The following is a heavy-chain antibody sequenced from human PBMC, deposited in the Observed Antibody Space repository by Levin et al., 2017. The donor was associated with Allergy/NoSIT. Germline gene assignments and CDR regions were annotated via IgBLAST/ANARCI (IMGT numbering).Heavy chain of an antibody. CDR2: ISWHGCTI. CDR3: AIDWTAYISSQDCDY. J-gene: IGHJ4*01. V-gene: IGHV3-9*01. Sequence: LSLTCAASGFNFENYAMHWVRQGPGKGLEWVSGISWHGCTIAYADSVKGRFTIARDNAKTSLHLPMNSLRAADTAFYYCAIDWTAYISSQDCDYWGHGTLVTVS. D-gene: IGHD3-3*02. CDR1: GFNFENYA.